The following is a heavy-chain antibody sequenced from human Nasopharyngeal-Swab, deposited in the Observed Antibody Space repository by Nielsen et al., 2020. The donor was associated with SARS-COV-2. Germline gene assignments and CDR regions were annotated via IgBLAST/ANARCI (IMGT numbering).Heavy chain of an antibody. CDR2: ISGSGATT. CDR1: GGSFSVYY. CDR3: AKGVEQWLVAGNLFDP. D-gene: IGHD6-19*01. Sequence: ETLSLTCAVYGGSFSVYYWTWVRQAPGKGLEWVSVISGSGATTYHADSVKGRFTISRDNSQNTVYLQMNNLRVEDTARYYCAKGVEQWLVAGNLFDPWGQGTMVTVSS. J-gene: IGHJ5*02. V-gene: IGHV3-23*01.